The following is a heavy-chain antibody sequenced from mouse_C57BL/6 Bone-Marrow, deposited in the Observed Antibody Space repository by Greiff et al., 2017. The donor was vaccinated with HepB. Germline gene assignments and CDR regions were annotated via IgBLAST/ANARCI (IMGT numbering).Heavy chain of an antibody. CDR2: IYPGDGDT. V-gene: IGHV1-82*01. D-gene: IGHD1-1*01. Sequence: QVHVKQSGPELVKPGASVKISCKASGYAFSSSWMNWVKQRPGKGLEWIGRIYPGDGDTNYNGKFKGKATLTADKSSSTAYMQLSSLTSEDSAVYFCARSLNYYGSPAWFAYWGQGTLVTVSA. J-gene: IGHJ3*01. CDR3: ARSLNYYGSPAWFAY. CDR1: GYAFSSSW.